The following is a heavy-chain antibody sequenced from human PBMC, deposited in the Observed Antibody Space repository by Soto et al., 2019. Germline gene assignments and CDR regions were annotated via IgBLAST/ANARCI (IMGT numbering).Heavy chain of an antibody. Sequence: QVQFVQSGAEVKKPGASVKVSCKAPGYTFTRYNMHWVRQAPGQRLEWMGWINAGNGNTRYSQNFQGRVTFTRDTSGNTAYMELNSLISEDTAVYYCATPKDYDACIDSWGQGTLVTVSS. V-gene: IGHV1-3*01. CDR2: INAGNGNT. CDR3: ATPKDYDACIDS. J-gene: IGHJ4*02. CDR1: GYTFTRYN. D-gene: IGHD3-22*01.